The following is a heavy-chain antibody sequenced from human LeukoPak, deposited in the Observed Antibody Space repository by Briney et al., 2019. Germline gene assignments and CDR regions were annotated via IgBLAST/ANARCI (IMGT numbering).Heavy chain of an antibody. D-gene: IGHD6-6*01. Sequence: SVKVFCKASGGTFSSYAISWVRQAPGQGLEWMGGIIPIFGTANYAQKFQGRVTITTDESTSTAYMELSSLRSEDTAVYYCASHRAHSSSSGYYFDYWGQGTLVTVSS. CDR2: IIPIFGTA. J-gene: IGHJ4*02. CDR1: GGTFSSYA. CDR3: ASHRAHSSSSGYYFDY. V-gene: IGHV1-69*05.